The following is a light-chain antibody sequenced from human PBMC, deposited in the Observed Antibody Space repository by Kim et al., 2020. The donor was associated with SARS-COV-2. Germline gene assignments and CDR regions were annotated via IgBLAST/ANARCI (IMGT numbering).Light chain of an antibody. V-gene: IGLV3-1*01. CDR1: KLGDKY. CDR3: QARDSSTYYV. J-gene: IGLJ1*01. Sequence: SYELTQPPSVSVSPGQTASITCSGDKLGDKYACWYQQKPGQSPVLVIYQDSKRPSGIPERFSGSNSGNTATLTISGTQAMDEADYYCQARDSSTYYVFRT. CDR2: QDS.